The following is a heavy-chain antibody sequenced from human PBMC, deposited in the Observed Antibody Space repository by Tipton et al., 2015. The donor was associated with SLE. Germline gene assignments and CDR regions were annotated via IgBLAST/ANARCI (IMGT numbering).Heavy chain of an antibody. CDR1: GASNSSDNYY. V-gene: IGHV4-39*02. D-gene: IGHD6-13*01. CDR3: ARDGSSAAGFDY. J-gene: IGHJ4*03. CDR2: MSSRGTT. Sequence: TLSLTCTVSGASNSSDNYYWGWIRQSPGKGLEWIGSMSSRGTTYANPSLKSRVTVSVDTSKNQFSLKLSSVTAADTAVYYCARDGSSAAGFDYWGQGTLVTVSS.